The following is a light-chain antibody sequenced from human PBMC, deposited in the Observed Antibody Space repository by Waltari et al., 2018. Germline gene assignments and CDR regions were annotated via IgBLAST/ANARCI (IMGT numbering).Light chain of an antibody. CDR1: SSNIGAGHD. J-gene: IGLJ3*02. CDR2: GNN. V-gene: IGLV1-40*01. Sequence: QSVLTQPPSMSGAPGQRVTISCTGSSSNIGAGHDVHWYQVFPGTAPKLLIKGNNNRPSWVPDLFSGSKSDTSASLAIGGLQAEDEADYYCQSFDIRLSGGVVFGGGTKVTVL. CDR3: QSFDIRLSGGVV.